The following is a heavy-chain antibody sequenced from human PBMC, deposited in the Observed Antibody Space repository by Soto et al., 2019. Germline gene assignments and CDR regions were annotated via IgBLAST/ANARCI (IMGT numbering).Heavy chain of an antibody. CDR2: INRSGST. CDR3: AREKHPWVAVPVRQLKSTWWFDS. V-gene: IGHV4-34*01. J-gene: IGHJ5*01. CDR1: GESFSVYY. D-gene: IGHD6-19*01. Sequence: SETLSLTCGVYGESFSVYYWSWIRQPPGKGLEWIGEINRSGSTNYNPSLKSRVTISVDTSKSHLSLKLSSVTAADTAVYYCAREKHPWVAVPVRQLKSTWWFDSWGQGTLVTVSS.